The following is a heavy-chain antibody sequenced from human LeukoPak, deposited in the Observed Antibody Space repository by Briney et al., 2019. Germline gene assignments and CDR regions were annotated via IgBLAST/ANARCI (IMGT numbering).Heavy chain of an antibody. V-gene: IGHV3-21*01. D-gene: IGHD4-17*01. Sequence: GGSLRLSCAASGFNFNTYTMKWVRQAPGKGLEWVSSISSDSSYIYYADAVHGRFTVSRDNAKYSLYLQMNSLRAEDTAVYYCVRGSYGAYDYWGQGSLVTVSS. J-gene: IGHJ4*02. CDR2: ISSDSSYI. CDR3: VRGSYGAYDY. CDR1: GFNFNTYT.